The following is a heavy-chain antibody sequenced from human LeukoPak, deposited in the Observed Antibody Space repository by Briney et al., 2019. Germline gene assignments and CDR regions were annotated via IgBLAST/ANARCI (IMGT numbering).Heavy chain of an antibody. V-gene: IGHV4-59*10. CDR2: IYTSGST. J-gene: IGHJ6*02. CDR3: ARDYYDSSGYYLYYYYGMDV. CDR1: GGSFSGYY. Sequence: SETLSLTCAVYGGSFSGYYWSWIRQPPGKGLEWIGRIYTSGSTNYNPSLKSRVTMSVDTSKNQFSLKLSSVTAADTAVYYCARDYYDSSGYYLYYYYGMDVWGQGTTVTVSS. D-gene: IGHD3-22*01.